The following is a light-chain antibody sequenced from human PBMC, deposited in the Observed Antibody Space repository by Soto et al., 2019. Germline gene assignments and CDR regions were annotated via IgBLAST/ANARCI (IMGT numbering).Light chain of an antibody. CDR2: SNN. CDR3: AAWDDSLNGWV. V-gene: IGLV1-44*01. Sequence: QPVLTQPPSASGTPGQRVTISCSGSSSNIGSNTVNWYQHLPGTAPKLLIYSNNQRPSGVPDRFSGSKSDTSASLAISGLQSEDEADYYCAAWDDSLNGWVFGGGTKLTVL. J-gene: IGLJ3*02. CDR1: SSNIGSNT.